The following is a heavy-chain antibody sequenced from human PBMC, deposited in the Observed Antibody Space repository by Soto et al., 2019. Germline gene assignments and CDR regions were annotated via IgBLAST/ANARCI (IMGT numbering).Heavy chain of an antibody. CDR2: IYSGGST. J-gene: IGHJ4*02. Sequence: GGSLRLSCAAPGFTVSSNYMSWVRQAPGKGLEWVSVIYSGGSTYYADSVKGRFTISRDNSKNTLYLQMDSLRAEDTAVYYCARDYDSSGYYGYWGQGTLVTVSS. V-gene: IGHV3-66*01. CDR3: ARDYDSSGYYGY. D-gene: IGHD3-22*01. CDR1: GFTVSSNY.